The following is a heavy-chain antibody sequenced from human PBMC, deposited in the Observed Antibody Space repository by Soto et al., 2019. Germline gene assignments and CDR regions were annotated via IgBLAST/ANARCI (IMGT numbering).Heavy chain of an antibody. CDR1: GGSINSDEYY. Sequence: SETLSLTCTVSGGSINSDEYYWSWIRQSPGKGLEWIGYIFYTGSTYYNPSLKSRVTMSVDTSKNQFSLRLTSVTAADRAVYYCARVTESLGVYGMDVWGLGTTVTVSS. D-gene: IGHD1-26*01. J-gene: IGHJ6*02. CDR2: IFYTGST. V-gene: IGHV4-30-4*01. CDR3: ARVTESLGVYGMDV.